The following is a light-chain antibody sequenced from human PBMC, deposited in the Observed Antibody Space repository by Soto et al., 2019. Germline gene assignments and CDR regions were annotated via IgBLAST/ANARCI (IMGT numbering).Light chain of an antibody. Sequence: EIVLTQSPATLSLSPGERATLPCRASQTVSSYLLWYQQKPGQAPRLLIYDASNRATGVPARFTGSGSETDFTLTISSLEPEDFAVYYCQHRMNWPLTFGQGTRLEI. V-gene: IGKV3-11*01. CDR1: QTVSSY. CDR2: DAS. J-gene: IGKJ5*01. CDR3: QHRMNWPLT.